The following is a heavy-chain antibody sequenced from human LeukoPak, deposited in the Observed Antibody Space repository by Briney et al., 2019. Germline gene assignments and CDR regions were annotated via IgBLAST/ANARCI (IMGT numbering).Heavy chain of an antibody. Sequence: GGSLRLSCAASGFTFSNYWMKWVRQTPGKGLEWVANIKQDGSEKYYVDSVEGRFTVSRDNTKNSLYLQMNSLRAEDTAVYYCTMIEWERWRGWGQGTLVTVSS. V-gene: IGHV3-7*01. CDR3: TMIEWERWRG. CDR2: IKQDGSEK. D-gene: IGHD1-26*01. CDR1: GFTFSNYW. J-gene: IGHJ4*02.